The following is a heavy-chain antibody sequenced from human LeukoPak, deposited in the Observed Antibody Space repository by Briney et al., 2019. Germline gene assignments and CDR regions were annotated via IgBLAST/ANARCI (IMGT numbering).Heavy chain of an antibody. D-gene: IGHD2-21*01. J-gene: IGHJ5*02. V-gene: IGHV4-39*01. CDR1: GGSISSSSYY. CDR3: ARHLFPSNWFDP. Sequence: TSETLSLTCTVSGGSISSSSYYWGWIRRPPGKGLEWIGSIYYSGSTYYNPSLKSRVTISVDTSKNQFSLKLSSVTAADTAVYYCARHLFPSNWFDPWGQGTLVTVSS. CDR2: IYYSGST.